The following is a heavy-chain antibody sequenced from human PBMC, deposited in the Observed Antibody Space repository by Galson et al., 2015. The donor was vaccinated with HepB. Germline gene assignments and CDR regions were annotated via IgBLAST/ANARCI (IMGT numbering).Heavy chain of an antibody. CDR2: ISSNGGST. J-gene: IGHJ4*02. Sequence: SLRLSCAASGFTFSSYAMHWVRQAPGKGLEYVSAISSNGGSTYYADSVKGRFTISRDNSKNTLYLQMSSLRAEDTAVYYCVKDRRGYSYGDFDYWGQGTLVTVSA. CDR1: GFTFSSYA. CDR3: VKDRRGYSYGDFDY. V-gene: IGHV3-64D*06. D-gene: IGHD5-18*01.